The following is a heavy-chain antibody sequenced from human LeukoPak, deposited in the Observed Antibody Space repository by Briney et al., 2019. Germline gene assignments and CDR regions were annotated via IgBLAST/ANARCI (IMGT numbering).Heavy chain of an antibody. D-gene: IGHD6-13*01. J-gene: IGHJ5*02. CDR2: INPNSGGT. V-gene: IGHV1-2*02. CDR3: ARDIAAAGTVWFDP. Sequence: ASVKVSCKASGYTFTGYYMHWVRQAPGQGLEWMGWINPNSGGTNYAQKFQGRVTMTRDTSISTAYMELSRLRSDDTAVYYCARDIAAAGTVWFDPWGQGTLVTVSS. CDR1: GYTFTGYY.